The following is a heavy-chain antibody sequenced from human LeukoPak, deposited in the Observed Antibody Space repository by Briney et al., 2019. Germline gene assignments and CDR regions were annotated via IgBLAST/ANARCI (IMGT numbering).Heavy chain of an antibody. D-gene: IGHD3-16*01. J-gene: IGHJ4*02. CDR2: INSDGSST. CDR1: GFTFSSYW. CDR3: ARAWGQYYFDY. Sequence: GGSLRLSCAASGFTFSSYWMRWVRQAPGKGLVWVSRINSDGSSTSYADSVKGRFTISRDNAKNTLYLQMNSLRAEDTAVYYCARAWGQYYFDYWGQGTLVTVSS. V-gene: IGHV3-74*01.